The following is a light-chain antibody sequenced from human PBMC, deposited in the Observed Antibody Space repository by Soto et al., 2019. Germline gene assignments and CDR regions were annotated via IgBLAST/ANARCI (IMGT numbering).Light chain of an antibody. Sequence: DIQMTQSPSTLSASVGDRVTITCRASQSISSWLAWYQQKPEKAPKLLIHKASSLESGVPSRFSGSGSGTEFTLTISSLQPDDFATYYCQQYNTYPLTFGGGTKVEIK. J-gene: IGKJ4*01. CDR3: QQYNTYPLT. CDR2: KAS. V-gene: IGKV1-5*03. CDR1: QSISSW.